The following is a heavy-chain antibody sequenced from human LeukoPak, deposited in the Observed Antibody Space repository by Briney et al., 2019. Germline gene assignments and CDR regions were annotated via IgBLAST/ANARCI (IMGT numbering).Heavy chain of an antibody. CDR1: GGSISTYY. CDR2: IYYSGST. Sequence: SETLSLTCTVSGGSISTYYWSWVRQPPGKGLEWIGYIYYSGSTNYNPSLKSRVTISVDTPKNQFSLKLSSLTAADTAVFYCARGDGYDLFDYWGQGTLVTVSS. V-gene: IGHV4-59*01. D-gene: IGHD5-24*01. J-gene: IGHJ4*02. CDR3: ARGDGYDLFDY.